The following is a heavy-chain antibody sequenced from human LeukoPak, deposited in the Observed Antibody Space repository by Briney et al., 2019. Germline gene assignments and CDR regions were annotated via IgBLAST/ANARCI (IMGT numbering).Heavy chain of an antibody. J-gene: IGHJ5*02. V-gene: IGHV3-20*04. CDR3: ARDRRGITGTEWFDP. CDR2: ISWNSDST. D-gene: IGHD1-20*01. Sequence: PGGSLRLSCVGSGFTFGDYGMSWVRQAPGKGPEWVAGISWNSDSTGYPDSVKGRFTISRDNAKNSLYLQMNSLRVEDTALYYCARDRRGITGTEWFDPWGQGTLVTVSS. CDR1: GFTFGDYG.